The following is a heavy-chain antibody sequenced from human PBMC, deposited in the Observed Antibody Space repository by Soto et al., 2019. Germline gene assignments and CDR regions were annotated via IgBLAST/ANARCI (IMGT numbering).Heavy chain of an antibody. Sequence: PSETLCLTSTVSGGSISSGDDYWSWIRQPPGKGLEWIGYIYYSGSTYYNPSLKSRVTISVDTSKNQFSLKLSSVTAADTAVYYCARGRYFDWLLIDYWGQGTLVTVSS. CDR2: IYYSGST. V-gene: IGHV4-30-4*01. CDR1: GGSISSGDDY. J-gene: IGHJ4*02. D-gene: IGHD3-9*01. CDR3: ARGRYFDWLLIDY.